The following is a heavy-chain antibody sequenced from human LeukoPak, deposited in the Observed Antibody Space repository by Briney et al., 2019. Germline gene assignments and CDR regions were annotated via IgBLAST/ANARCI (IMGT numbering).Heavy chain of an antibody. CDR3: AKDSLHYYDSSGYIDY. CDR2: ISYDGSNK. J-gene: IGHJ4*02. CDR1: GFTFSSYG. Sequence: GGSLRLSCAASGFTFSSYGMHWVRQAPGKGLEWVAVISYDGSNKYYADSVKGRFTISRDNSKNMLYLQMNNLRAEDTAVYYCAKDSLHYYDSSGYIDYWAREPWSPSPQ. V-gene: IGHV3-30*18. D-gene: IGHD3-22*01.